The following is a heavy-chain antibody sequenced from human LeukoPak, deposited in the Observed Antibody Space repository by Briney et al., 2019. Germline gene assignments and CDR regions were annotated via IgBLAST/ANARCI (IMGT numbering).Heavy chain of an antibody. CDR2: LHYSGST. J-gene: IGHJ6*02. Sequence: PSETLSLTCTVSGGSISSGGYYWSWIRQHPGKGLEWIVYLHYSGSTYYNPSLKSRVTISVDTSKNQFSLKLSSVTAADTAVYYCARDIVVVPAAIRHYYYGMDVWGQGTTVTVSS. CDR3: ARDIVVVPAAIRHYYYGMDV. V-gene: IGHV4-31*03. D-gene: IGHD2-2*01. CDR1: GGSISSGGYY.